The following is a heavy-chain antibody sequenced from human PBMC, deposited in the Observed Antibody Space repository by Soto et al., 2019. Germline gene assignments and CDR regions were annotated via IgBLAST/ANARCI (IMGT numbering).Heavy chain of an antibody. CDR1: GCSISSCGYY. CDR2: IYYSGRT. Sequence: QVQLQESGPGLVKPSQTLSLTCTVSGCSISSCGYYWSCSRQPPGKGLEWIGEIYYSGRTYYNPSLKSRVTISVDTSKNKFSLKLSSVTAADTAVYYCARGHLRIDGWGQGTTVTVSS. V-gene: IGHV4-31*03. J-gene: IGHJ6*02. CDR3: ARGHLRIDG.